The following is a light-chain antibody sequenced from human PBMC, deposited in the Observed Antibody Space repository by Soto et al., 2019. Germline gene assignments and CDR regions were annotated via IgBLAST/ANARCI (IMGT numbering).Light chain of an antibody. CDR2: WAS. CDR1: QSVLYSSNNKNY. CDR3: QQYYSMVH. J-gene: IGKJ2*01. V-gene: IGKV4-1*01. Sequence: DIVMTQSPDSLAVSLGERVTINCKSSQSVLYSSNNKNYLAWYQQKPGQPPKLLIYWASTRESGVPDRFSGSGSGTDFSLTISSLQAEDVAVYYCQQYYSMVHFGQGTKLEIK.